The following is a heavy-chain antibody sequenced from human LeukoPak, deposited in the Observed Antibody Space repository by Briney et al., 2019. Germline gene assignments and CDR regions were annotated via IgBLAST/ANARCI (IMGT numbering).Heavy chain of an antibody. D-gene: IGHD6-13*01. Sequence: PSETLSLTCTVSGGSISSGSYYWSWIRQPAGKGLEWIGYINHSGSTNYNPSLKSRVTISVDTSKNQFSLKLSSVTAADTAVYYCARGRLRGIAYGMDVWGQGTTVTVSS. J-gene: IGHJ6*02. V-gene: IGHV4-61*10. CDR1: GGSISSGSYY. CDR3: ARGRLRGIAYGMDV. CDR2: INHSGST.